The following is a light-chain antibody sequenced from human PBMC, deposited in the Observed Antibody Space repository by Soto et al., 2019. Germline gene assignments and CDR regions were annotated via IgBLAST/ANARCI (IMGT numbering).Light chain of an antibody. CDR2: EVS. J-gene: IGLJ2*01. CDR1: SSGVGAFNY. V-gene: IGLV2-14*01. Sequence: QSALTQPASVSGSPGQSITFSCTGTSSGVGAFNYVSWYQQNPGKAPKLMIYEVSNRPSGVSNRFSGSKSGNTASLTLSGLQAEDEADYYCSSYSSSSTLVVFGGGTKLPVL. CDR3: SSYSSSSTLVV.